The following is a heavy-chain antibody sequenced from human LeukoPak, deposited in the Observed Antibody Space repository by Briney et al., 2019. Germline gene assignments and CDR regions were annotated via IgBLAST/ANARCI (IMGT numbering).Heavy chain of an antibody. D-gene: IGHD3-22*01. CDR2: IKQDGSEK. CDR1: GFTFSSYW. V-gene: IGHV3-7*01. J-gene: IGHJ4*02. Sequence: PGGSLTLTCAASGFTFSSYWMSWVRQAPGKGLEWVANIKQDGSEKYYVDSVKGRFTISRDNAKNSLYLQMNSLRAEDTAVYYCARARYDSNGYLGYWGPAALVTFSS. CDR3: ARARYDSNGYLGY.